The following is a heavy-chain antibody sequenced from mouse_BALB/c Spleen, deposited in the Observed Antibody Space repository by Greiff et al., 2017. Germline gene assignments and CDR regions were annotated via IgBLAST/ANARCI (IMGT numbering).Heavy chain of an antibody. CDR1: GYSITSDYA. CDR3: ARHYYGSMDY. Sequence: EVQGVESGPGLVKPSQSLSLTCTVTGYSITSDYAWNWIRQFPGNKLEWMGYISYSGSTSYNPSLKSRISITRDTSKNQFFLQLNSVTTEDTATYYCARHYYGSMDYWGQGTSVTVSS. J-gene: IGHJ4*01. V-gene: IGHV3-2*02. CDR2: ISYSGST. D-gene: IGHD1-1*01.